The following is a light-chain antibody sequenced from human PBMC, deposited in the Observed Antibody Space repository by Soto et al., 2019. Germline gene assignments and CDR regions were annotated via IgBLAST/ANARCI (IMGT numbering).Light chain of an antibody. CDR3: QQYDNLLALT. CDR2: DAS. V-gene: IGKV1-33*01. Sequence: DIHMTHSPSSLSASVVDRVTITCQASQDISNYLNWYQQKPGKAPKLLIYDASNLETGVPSRFSGSGSGTDFTFTISSLQPEDIATYYCQQYDNLLALTFGGGTKVDIK. CDR1: QDISNY. J-gene: IGKJ4*01.